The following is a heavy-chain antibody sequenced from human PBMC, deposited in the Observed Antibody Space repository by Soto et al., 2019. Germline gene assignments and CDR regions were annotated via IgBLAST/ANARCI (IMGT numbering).Heavy chain of an antibody. Sequence: GGSLRLSCAASGFTFSSYGMHWVRQAPGKGLEWVAVISYDGSNKYYADSVKGRFTISRDNSKNTLYLQMNSLRAEDTAVYHCAKDLGATFDWGQGTLVTVSS. J-gene: IGHJ4*02. CDR3: AKDLGATFD. CDR1: GFTFSSYG. V-gene: IGHV3-30*18. CDR2: ISYDGSNK. D-gene: IGHD1-26*01.